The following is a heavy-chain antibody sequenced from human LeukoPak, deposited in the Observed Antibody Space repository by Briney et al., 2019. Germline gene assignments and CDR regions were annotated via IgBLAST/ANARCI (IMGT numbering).Heavy chain of an antibody. V-gene: IGHV3-48*02. CDR3: AREPPGNYDDSGHYYAYFDC. D-gene: IGHD3-22*01. CDR2: ISSGGSTI. J-gene: IGHJ4*02. CDR1: GFIFGDYN. Sequence: GGALRLSCAASGFIFGDYNMKWVRQAPGKGLEWVSYISSGGSTIYYADTVKGRFTISRDNARNSLYLQMNGLTDEDTAVYYCAREPPGNYDDSGHYYAYFDCWGQGALVTVSS.